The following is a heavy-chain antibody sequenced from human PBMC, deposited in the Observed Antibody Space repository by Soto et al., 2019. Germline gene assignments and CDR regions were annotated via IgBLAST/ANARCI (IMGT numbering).Heavy chain of an antibody. J-gene: IGHJ4*02. D-gene: IGHD3-10*01. CDR1: GGSFSGYY. V-gene: IGHV4-34*01. CDR2: INHSGST. CDR3: DS. Sequence: SETLSLTCAVYGGSFSGYYWSWIRQPPGKGLEWIGEINHSGSTNYIPSLKSRVTTAYLQWSGLKASDSAMYYCARQQNFICDSWGQGTLVTVSS.